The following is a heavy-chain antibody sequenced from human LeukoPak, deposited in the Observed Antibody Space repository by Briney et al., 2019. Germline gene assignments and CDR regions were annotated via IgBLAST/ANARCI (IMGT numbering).Heavy chain of an antibody. V-gene: IGHV4-4*07. CDR1: GGSINFYY. J-gene: IGHJ4*02. Sequence: SETLSLTCTVSGGSINFYYWSWIRQPAGKGLEWIGRIYSTGSTNYSPSLKSRVTMSVDKSKNQFSLNLSSVTAADTSVYYCARGIADPYSFDSWGQGTLVTVSS. D-gene: IGHD6-13*01. CDR2: IYSTGST. CDR3: ARGIADPYSFDS.